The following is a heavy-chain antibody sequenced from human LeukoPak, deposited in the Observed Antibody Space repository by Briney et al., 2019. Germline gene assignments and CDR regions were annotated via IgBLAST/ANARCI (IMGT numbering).Heavy chain of an antibody. J-gene: IGHJ6*03. D-gene: IGHD3-10*01. CDR1: GFTFDDYD. V-gene: IGHV3-9*01. CDR2: IGWNSGNL. Sequence: GGSLRLSCAASGFTFDDYDMHWVRESPGKGLEWVSGIGWNSGNLGYADSVKGRFTISRDNAKNSLFLQMNSLRAEDTALYYCVRGGGSGSYYYYYMDVWGKGTTVTVSS. CDR3: VRGGGSGSYYYYYMDV.